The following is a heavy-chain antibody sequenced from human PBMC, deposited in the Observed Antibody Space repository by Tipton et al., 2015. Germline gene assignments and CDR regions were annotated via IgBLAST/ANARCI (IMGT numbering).Heavy chain of an antibody. CDR3: ARSPPGDYEYIEY. Sequence: TLSLTCAVPAYSISTDYYWVWIRQPPGKGLEWIGYISYTDGAHYNPALKSRVTISVDTSKNQFSLTLNSVAAADTAVYYCARSPPGDYEYIEYWGQGTLVTVSS. V-gene: IGHV4-38-2*01. CDR1: AYSISTDYY. D-gene: IGHD3-16*01. CDR2: ISYTDGA. J-gene: IGHJ1*01.